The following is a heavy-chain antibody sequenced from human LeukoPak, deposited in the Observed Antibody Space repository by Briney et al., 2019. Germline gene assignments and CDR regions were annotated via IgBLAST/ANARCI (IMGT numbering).Heavy chain of an antibody. V-gene: IGHV4-59*01. CDR2: IYHSGST. CDR1: GGSISSYY. J-gene: IGHJ4*02. Sequence: SETLSLTCTVSGGSISSYYWSWIRQPPGKGLEWIGYIYHSGSTNYNPSLKSRVTISVDTSKNQFSLKLSSVTAADTAVYYCARSGYGGKIGYWGQGTLVTVSS. D-gene: IGHD4-23*01. CDR3: ARSGYGGKIGY.